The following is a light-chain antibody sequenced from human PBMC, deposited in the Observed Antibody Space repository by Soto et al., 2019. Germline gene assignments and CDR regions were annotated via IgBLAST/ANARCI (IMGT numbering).Light chain of an antibody. CDR3: QQYGSSPLIS. J-gene: IGKJ5*01. CDR2: GAS. CDR1: QTVSITY. V-gene: IGKV3-20*01. Sequence: VLPQSTGTLSLAPGESATLACSASQTVSITYLTWYQQKPGQAPRLLIFGASKRATGIPDRFSGSGSGRDFTLTISGLEPEDFEVYYCQQYGSSPLISFGQGTRLE.